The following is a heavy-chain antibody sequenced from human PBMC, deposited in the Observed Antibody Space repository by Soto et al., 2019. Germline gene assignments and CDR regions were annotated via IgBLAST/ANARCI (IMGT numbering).Heavy chain of an antibody. V-gene: IGHV4-39*01. J-gene: IGHJ4*02. D-gene: IGHD3-22*01. CDR3: AGHSSPESSGYYFDY. CDR1: GGSISSSSYY. Sequence: QLQLQESGPGLVKPSETLSLTCTVSGGSISSSSYYWGWIRQPPGKGLEWIGSIYYSGSTYYNPSLKSRVTIAVDTSTNQVSLKLSSVNAADTAVYYCAGHSSPESSGYYFDYWGQGTLVTVSS. CDR2: IYYSGST.